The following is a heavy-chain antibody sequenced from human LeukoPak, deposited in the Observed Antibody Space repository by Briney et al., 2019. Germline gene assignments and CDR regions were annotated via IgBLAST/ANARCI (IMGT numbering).Heavy chain of an antibody. CDR1: GFTFDDYA. V-gene: IGHV3-9*01. CDR3: AKDMAYDSSGYPGPFDY. D-gene: IGHD3-22*01. Sequence: GGSLRLSCAASGFTFDDYAMHWVRQAPGKGLEWVSGISWNSGSIGYADSVKGRFTISRDNAKNSLYLQMNSLRAEDTALYYCAKDMAYDSSGYPGPFDYWGQGTLVTVSS. J-gene: IGHJ4*02. CDR2: ISWNSGSI.